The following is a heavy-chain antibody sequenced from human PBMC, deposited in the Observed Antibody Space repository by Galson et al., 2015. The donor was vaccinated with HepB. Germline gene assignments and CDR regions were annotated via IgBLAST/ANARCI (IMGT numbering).Heavy chain of an antibody. CDR3: ARGPSSFYYDSSFDY. J-gene: IGHJ4*02. V-gene: IGHV3-7*03. CDR2: IKQDGSEK. D-gene: IGHD3-22*01. CDR1: GFTFSSYW. Sequence: SLRLSCAASGFTFSSYWMSWVRQAPGKGLEWVANIKQDGSEKYYVDSVKGRFTISRDNAKNSLYLQMNSLRAEDTAVYYCARGPSSFYYDSSFDYWGQGTLVTVSS.